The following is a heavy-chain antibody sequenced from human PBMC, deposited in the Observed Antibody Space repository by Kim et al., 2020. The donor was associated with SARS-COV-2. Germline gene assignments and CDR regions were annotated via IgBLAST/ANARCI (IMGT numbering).Heavy chain of an antibody. D-gene: IGHD6-19*01. J-gene: IGHJ5*02. V-gene: IGHV4-4*02. CDR1: GVSMSSSNW. CDR2: ISHSGTT. Sequence: SETLSLTCAVSGVSMSSSNWWGWVRQPPGKGLEWIGEISHSGTTEYNPALKSRVTISVDMSKNQFSLKLTSVTAADTAVYFCARAVSSAWTLRDWFDPWGQGTLVTVSS. CDR3: ARAVSSAWTLRDWFDP.